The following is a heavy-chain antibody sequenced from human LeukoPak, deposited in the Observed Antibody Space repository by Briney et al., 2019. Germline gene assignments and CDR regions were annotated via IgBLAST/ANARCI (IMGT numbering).Heavy chain of an antibody. CDR3: AKKAMARGGGFDY. V-gene: IGHV3-30*18. Sequence: QPGRSLRLSCAASGFTFSSYGMHWVRQAPGKGLEWVAVISYDGSNKYYADSVKGRFTISRDNSKNTLYLQMNSLRAEDTAVYYCAKKAMARGGGFDYWGQGTLVTVSS. CDR1: GFTFSSYG. J-gene: IGHJ4*02. CDR2: ISYDGSNK. D-gene: IGHD5-18*01.